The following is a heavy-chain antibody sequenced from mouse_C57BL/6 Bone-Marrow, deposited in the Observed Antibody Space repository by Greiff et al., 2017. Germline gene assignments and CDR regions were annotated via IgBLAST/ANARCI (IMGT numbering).Heavy chain of an antibody. Sequence: QVQLQQPGAELVKPGASVKMSCKASGYNFTSYWITWVKQRPGHGLEWIGDIYPGSGSTNYNEKFKSKATLTVDTSASTAYMQRSSLTSEYSAVYYCAKDQRLDWDWFAYGGQGTLVTVSA. V-gene: IGHV1-55*01. J-gene: IGHJ3*01. CDR2: IYPGSGST. CDR1: GYNFTSYW. D-gene: IGHD4-1*01. CDR3: AKDQRLDWDWFAY.